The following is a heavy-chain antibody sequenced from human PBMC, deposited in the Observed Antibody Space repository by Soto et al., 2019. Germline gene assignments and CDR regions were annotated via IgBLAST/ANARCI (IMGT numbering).Heavy chain of an antibody. CDR3: ARLDITMVRGVNY. J-gene: IGHJ4*02. CDR1: GGTFSSYA. D-gene: IGHD3-10*01. Sequence: ASVKVSCKASGGTFSSYAISWVRQAPGQGLEWMGGLIPIFGTANYAQKFQGRVTITADKSTSTAYMELSSLRSEDTAVYYCARLDITMVRGVNYWGQGTLVTVSS. V-gene: IGHV1-69*06. CDR2: LIPIFGTA.